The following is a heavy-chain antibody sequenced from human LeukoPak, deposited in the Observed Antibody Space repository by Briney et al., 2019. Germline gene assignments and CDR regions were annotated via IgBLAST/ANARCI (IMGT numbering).Heavy chain of an antibody. Sequence: SETLSLTCAAYGGSFSGYYWSWIRQPPGKGLEWIGEINHSGSTYHNPSLKSRVTISLDTSENQFSLKLDSVTAADTAVYYCARGPYSGSYYYFDPWGRGTLVTVSS. CDR3: ARGPYSGSYYYFDP. D-gene: IGHD3-10*01. J-gene: IGHJ5*02. CDR1: GGSFSGYY. V-gene: IGHV4-34*01. CDR2: INHSGST.